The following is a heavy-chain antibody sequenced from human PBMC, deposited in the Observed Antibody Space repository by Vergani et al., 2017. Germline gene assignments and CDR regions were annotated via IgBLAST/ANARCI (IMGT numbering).Heavy chain of an antibody. Sequence: EVQLVESGGGLVKPGGSLRLSCAASGFTFSSYSMNWVRQAPGKGLEWVSVIYSDGSAYYSESVKGRFTIFRDNSKNTLYLQMSSLRAEDTALYYCGGTPSFDYWGQGTLVTVSS. CDR1: GFTFSSYS. V-gene: IGHV3-66*01. CDR2: IYSDGSA. CDR3: GGTPSFDY. J-gene: IGHJ4*02. D-gene: IGHD1-1*01.